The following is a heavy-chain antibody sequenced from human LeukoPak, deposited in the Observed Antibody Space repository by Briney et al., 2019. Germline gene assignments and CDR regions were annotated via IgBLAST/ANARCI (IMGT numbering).Heavy chain of an antibody. D-gene: IGHD2-2*01. CDR3: ARDKRSYTCSSTSCYEYYYYYYGMDV. Sequence: PSETLSLTCTVSGGSIGSYYWSWIRQPPGKGLEWIGYIYYSGSTNYNPSLKSRVTISVDTSKNQFSLKLSSVTAADTAVYYCARDKRSYTCSSTSCYEYYYYYYGMDVWGKGTTVTVSS. V-gene: IGHV4-59*01. CDR2: IYYSGST. J-gene: IGHJ6*04. CDR1: GGSIGSYY.